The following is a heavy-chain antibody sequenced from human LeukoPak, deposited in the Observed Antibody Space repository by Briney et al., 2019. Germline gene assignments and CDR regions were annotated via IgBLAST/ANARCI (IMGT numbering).Heavy chain of an antibody. V-gene: IGHV3-21*01. CDR1: GFTFSSYS. CDR3: ASPRWGQLNVAFDI. D-gene: IGHD1-1*01. CDR2: ISSSSLYI. Sequence: PGGSLRLSCAASGFTFSSYSMNWVRQAPGKGLQWVSSISSSSLYIYYADSVKGRFTISRDNAKNSLYLQMNSLRAEDTAVYYCASPRWGQLNVAFDIWGQGTMVTVSS. J-gene: IGHJ3*02.